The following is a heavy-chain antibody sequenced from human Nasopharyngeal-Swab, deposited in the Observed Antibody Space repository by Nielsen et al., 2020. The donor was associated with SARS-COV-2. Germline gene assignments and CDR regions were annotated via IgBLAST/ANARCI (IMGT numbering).Heavy chain of an antibody. J-gene: IGHJ4*02. V-gene: IGHV3-30*18. CDR3: AKAFDY. CDR2: ISYDGSNK. CDR1: GFTFSSYG. Sequence: GGSLRLSCAASGFTFSSYGMHWVRQAPGKGLEWVAVISYDGSNKYYADSVKGRFTISRDNSKNTLYLQMNSLRAEDTAVYYCAKAFDYWGQGTLVTISS.